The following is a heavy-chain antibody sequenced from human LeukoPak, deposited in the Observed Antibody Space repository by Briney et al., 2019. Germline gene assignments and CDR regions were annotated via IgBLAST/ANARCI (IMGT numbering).Heavy chain of an antibody. V-gene: IGHV4-61*02. CDR1: GGSISSGSDY. CDR3: ARDRTWYSSGDHWYLDL. Sequence: PSETLSLTCTVSGGSISSGSDYWRWLGQPAGKGLEWIGRIDSSGSTSYNPSLKSRLTISVDTSKNQFSLKLTSVTAADTAVYYCARDRTWYSSGDHWYLDLWGRGTLVTVSS. D-gene: IGHD6-19*01. J-gene: IGHJ2*01. CDR2: IDSSGST.